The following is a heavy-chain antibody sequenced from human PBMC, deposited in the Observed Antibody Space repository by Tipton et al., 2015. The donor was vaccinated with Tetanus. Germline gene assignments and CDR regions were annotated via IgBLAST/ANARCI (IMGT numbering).Heavy chain of an antibody. Sequence: SLRLSCAASGFTFSSSWMQWVRQAPGKGLVWVSRINTDGSSTSYADSVKGRFTISRDNSHNTLFLQMNSLRAEDSATYYCARVLQLERKFDFWGQGILVTVSS. D-gene: IGHD1-1*01. J-gene: IGHJ4*02. CDR3: ARVLQLERKFDF. CDR2: INTDGSST. V-gene: IGHV3-74*01. CDR1: GFTFSSSW.